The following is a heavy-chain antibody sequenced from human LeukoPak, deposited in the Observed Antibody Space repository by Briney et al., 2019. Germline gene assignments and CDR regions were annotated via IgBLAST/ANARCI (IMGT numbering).Heavy chain of an antibody. CDR1: GFTFSNYA. J-gene: IGHJ4*02. CDR2: ISGGGGST. CDR3: AREPSY. Sequence: GGSLRLSCAASGFTFSNYAMSWVRQAPGKGLEWVSAISGGGGSTYYAGSVQGRFTVSRDNSKNTLNLQINSLRAEDTAVYYCAREPSYWGQGTLVTVSS. V-gene: IGHV3-23*01.